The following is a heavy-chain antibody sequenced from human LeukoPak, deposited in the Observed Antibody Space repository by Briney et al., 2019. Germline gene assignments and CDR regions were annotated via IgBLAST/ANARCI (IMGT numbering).Heavy chain of an antibody. D-gene: IGHD6-19*01. CDR1: GYTLTELS. J-gene: IGHJ4*02. CDR2: FDPEDGET. V-gene: IGHV1-24*01. CDR3: ARDKDSSGWYFFDY. Sequence: ASVKVSCKVSGYTLTELSMHWVRQAPGKGLEWMGGFDPEDGETIYAQKFQGRVTMTRDTSTSTVYMELSSLRSEDTAVYYCARDKDSSGWYFFDYWGQGTLVTVSS.